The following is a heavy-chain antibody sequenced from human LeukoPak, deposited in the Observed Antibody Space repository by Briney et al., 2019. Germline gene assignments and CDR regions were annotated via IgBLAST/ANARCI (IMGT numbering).Heavy chain of an antibody. CDR2: IHISGST. V-gene: IGHV4-61*02. D-gene: IGHD3-22*01. Sequence: PSQTLSLTCTVSGGSTNSGSYSWTWIQQPAGKGLEWIGRIHISGSTDYTPSLKSRVTISVDTSKNQFSLKLSSVTAADTAVYYCARADRSGYFGNVVAFDIWGQGTMVTVSS. CDR3: ARADRSGYFGNVVAFDI. CDR1: GGSTNSGSYS. J-gene: IGHJ3*02.